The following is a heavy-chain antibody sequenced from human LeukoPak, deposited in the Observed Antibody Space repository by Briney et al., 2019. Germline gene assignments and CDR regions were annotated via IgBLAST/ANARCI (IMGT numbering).Heavy chain of an antibody. CDR2: INSDGSIT. J-gene: IGHJ6*02. CDR1: GFTFTTYW. V-gene: IGHV3-74*01. Sequence: GGSLRPSCAASGFTFTTYWMHWVRQAPGKGLVWVSHINSDGSITSYADSVKGRFTISRDNAKNTPYLQMNSLRAEDTAVYYCARDAVDTANAVWGQGTTVTVSS. D-gene: IGHD5-18*01. CDR3: ARDAVDTANAV.